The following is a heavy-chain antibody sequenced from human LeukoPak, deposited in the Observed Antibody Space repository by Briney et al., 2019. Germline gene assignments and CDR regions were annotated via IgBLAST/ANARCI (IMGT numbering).Heavy chain of an antibody. CDR3: AKKRGTTAAFDY. CDR1: GFTFSSYW. J-gene: IGHJ4*02. D-gene: IGHD1-7*01. Sequence: RSGGSLRLSCAASGFTFSSYWMHWVRHAPGKGLVWVSRINSDGSSTSYADSVKGRFTISRDNAKNTLYLQMNSLRAEDTAVYYCAKKRGTTAAFDYWGQGTLVTVSS. CDR2: INSDGSST. V-gene: IGHV3-74*01.